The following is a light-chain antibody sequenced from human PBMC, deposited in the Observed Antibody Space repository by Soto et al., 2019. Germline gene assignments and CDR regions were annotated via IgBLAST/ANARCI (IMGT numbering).Light chain of an antibody. CDR3: QHYGRSAYT. CDR2: GAS. J-gene: IGKJ2*01. V-gene: IGKV3-20*01. Sequence: EIVLTQSPGTLSLSPGERATLSCRASQSVSSNYLAWYQQIPGQAPRLLIYGASSRATGIPDRFSGSGSGTDFTLTISRLEPEDFAVYYCQHYGRSAYTFGQGTTLEIK. CDR1: QSVSSNY.